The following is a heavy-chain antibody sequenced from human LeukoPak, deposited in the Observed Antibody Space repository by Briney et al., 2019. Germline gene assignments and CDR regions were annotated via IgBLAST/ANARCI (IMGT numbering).Heavy chain of an antibody. CDR3: ARSSSWHGTCGL. V-gene: IGHV4-59*01. D-gene: IGHD6-13*01. Sequence: PSETLSLTCTVSGGSISSYYWSWIRQPPGKGLEWIGYIYYSGSTNYNPSLKSRVTISVDTSKNQFSLRLNSVTAADTAVYYCARSSSWHGTCGLWGRGILVTVSS. CDR2: IYYSGST. CDR1: GGSISSYY. J-gene: IGHJ4*02.